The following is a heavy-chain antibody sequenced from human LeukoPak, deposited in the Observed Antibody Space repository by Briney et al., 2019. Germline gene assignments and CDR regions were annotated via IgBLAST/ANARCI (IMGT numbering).Heavy chain of an antibody. Sequence: GGSLRLSCAASGFTFSSYWMSWVRQAPGKGLYWVSGISASGSSTYYADSVKGRFTISRDNSKNTLFLQMNSLRAEDTAVYYCARPTLRVSGSFHFWGQGTLVTVSS. D-gene: IGHD1-26*01. CDR3: ARPTLRVSGSFHF. J-gene: IGHJ4*02. CDR2: ISASGSST. V-gene: IGHV3-23*01. CDR1: GFTFSSYW.